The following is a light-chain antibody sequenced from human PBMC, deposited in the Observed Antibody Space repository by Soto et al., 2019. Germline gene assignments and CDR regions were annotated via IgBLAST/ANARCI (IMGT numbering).Light chain of an antibody. V-gene: IGLV1-40*01. CDR1: TSKIGAVYD. Sequence: QAVVTQPPSLSGAPVQRATISCTGSTSKIGAVYDVHWYQQLPRTAPKLLIYGNSNRPSGVPDRFSGSKSGTSASRAITGLQAVVVADYYCQSYDRSLSGSKVVFGGGTTLNVL. CDR2: GNS. CDR3: QSYDRSLSGSKVV. J-gene: IGLJ2*01.